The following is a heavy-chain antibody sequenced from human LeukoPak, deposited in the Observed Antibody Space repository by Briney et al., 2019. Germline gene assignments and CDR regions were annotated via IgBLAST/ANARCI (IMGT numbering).Heavy chain of an antibody. D-gene: IGHD6-19*01. J-gene: IGHJ4*02. CDR3: ARDRYSSGWYDFDY. Sequence: GRSLRLSCAASGFTFSSYAMHWVRQARGKGLEWVAVISYDGSNKYYADSVKGRFTISRDNSKNTLYLQMNSLRAEDTAVYYCARDRYSSGWYDFDYWGQGTLVTVSS. V-gene: IGHV3-30-3*01. CDR2: ISYDGSNK. CDR1: GFTFSSYA.